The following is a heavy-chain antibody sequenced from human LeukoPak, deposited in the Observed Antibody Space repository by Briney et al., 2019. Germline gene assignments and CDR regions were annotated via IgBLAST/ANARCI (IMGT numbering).Heavy chain of an antibody. CDR1: GFTFSSYG. CDR2: ISSSSSYI. CDR3: ARGGAYSYGYVGY. J-gene: IGHJ4*02. Sequence: PGGSLRLSCADSGFTFSSYGMNWVRQAPGEGLEWVSSISSSSSYIYYADSVKGRFTISRDNAKNTVYLQLNSLRAEDTAVYYCARGGAYSYGYVGYWGQGTLVTVSS. D-gene: IGHD5-18*01. V-gene: IGHV3-21*01.